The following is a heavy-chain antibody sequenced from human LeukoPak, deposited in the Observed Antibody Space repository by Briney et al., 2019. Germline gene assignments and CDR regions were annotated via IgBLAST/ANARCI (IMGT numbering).Heavy chain of an antibody. Sequence: SETLSLTCSVSGGSINSYYWSWIRQPPGKGLEWIGEINHSGSTNYSPSLKSRVTISVDTSKNQFSLKLSSVTAADTAVYYCARGRAVAGWSRYYFDYWGQGTLVTVSS. CDR2: INHSGST. CDR1: GGSINSYY. D-gene: IGHD6-19*01. CDR3: ARGRAVAGWSRYYFDY. J-gene: IGHJ4*02. V-gene: IGHV4-34*01.